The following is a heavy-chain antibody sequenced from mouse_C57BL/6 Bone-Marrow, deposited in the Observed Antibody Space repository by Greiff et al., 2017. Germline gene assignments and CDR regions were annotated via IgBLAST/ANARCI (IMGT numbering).Heavy chain of an antibody. CDR3: TNATVEGPLCWYFGV. CDR1: GYTFTDYE. J-gene: IGHJ1*03. Sequence: VQLQESGAELVRPGASVTLSCKASGYTFTDYEMHWVKQTPVHGLEWIGAIDPETGGTAYNQKFKGKAILTADKSSSTAYMELRSLTSEDSAVYDGTNATVEGPLCWYFGVGGTGTAVTVSA. D-gene: IGHD1-1*01. CDR2: IDPETGGT. V-gene: IGHV1-15*01.